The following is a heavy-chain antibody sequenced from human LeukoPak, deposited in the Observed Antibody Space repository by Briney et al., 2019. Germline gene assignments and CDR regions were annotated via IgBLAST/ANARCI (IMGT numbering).Heavy chain of an antibody. CDR1: GGSFSGYY. CDR2: IYHSGST. D-gene: IGHD3-3*01. V-gene: IGHV4-34*01. Sequence: PETLSLTCAVYGGSFSGYYWSWIRQPPGKGLEWIGSIYHSGSTYYNPSLKSRVTISVDTSKNQFSLKLSSVTAAETAVYYCAVSPTYDFWSGYSGGWFDPWGQGTLVTVSS. J-gene: IGHJ5*02. CDR3: AVSPTYDFWSGYSGGWFDP.